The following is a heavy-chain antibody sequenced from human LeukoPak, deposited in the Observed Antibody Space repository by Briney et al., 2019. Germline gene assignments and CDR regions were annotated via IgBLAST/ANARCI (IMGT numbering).Heavy chain of an antibody. J-gene: IGHJ4*02. CDR1: GYTFTSYD. V-gene: IGHV1-8*01. Sequence: ASVKVSCKASGYTFTSYDINWVRQATGQGLEWMGWMNPNSGNTGYAQKFQGRVTMTRNTSISTAYTELSSLRSEDTAVYYCARGKFASLDTAMVFDYWGQGTLVTVSS. CDR2: MNPNSGNT. D-gene: IGHD5-18*01. CDR3: ARGKFASLDTAMVFDY.